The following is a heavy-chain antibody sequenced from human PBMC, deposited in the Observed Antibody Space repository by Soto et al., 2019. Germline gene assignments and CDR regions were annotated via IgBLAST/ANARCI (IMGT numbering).Heavy chain of an antibody. CDR3: AREYNKSGYRRLDP. J-gene: IGHJ5*02. V-gene: IGHV4-30-4*01. CDR1: GGSISSGDYY. D-gene: IGHD3-22*01. CDR2: SHHSGST. Sequence: QVQLQETGPGLVKPSETLSLTCTVSGGSISSGDYYWSWIRQSPGKGLEWIGYSHHSGSTYYNPSLKTRATMSVDSSRNQFYLKLTSVTAADTAVYYCAREYNKSGYRRLDPWGQGTLVTVSS.